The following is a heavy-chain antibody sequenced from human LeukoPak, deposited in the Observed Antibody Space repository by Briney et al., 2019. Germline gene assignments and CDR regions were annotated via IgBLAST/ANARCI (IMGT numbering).Heavy chain of an antibody. CDR3: ARVSQNYDILTGYYRWFDP. J-gene: IGHJ5*02. CDR1: GGTFSSYA. D-gene: IGHD3-9*01. Sequence: SVKVSCKASGGTFSSYAISWVRQAPGQGLEWMGRIIPILGIANYAQKFQGRVTITADKSTSTAYMELSSLRSEDTAVYYCARVSQNYDILTGYYRWFDPWGQGTLVTVSS. V-gene: IGHV1-69*04. CDR2: IIPILGIA.